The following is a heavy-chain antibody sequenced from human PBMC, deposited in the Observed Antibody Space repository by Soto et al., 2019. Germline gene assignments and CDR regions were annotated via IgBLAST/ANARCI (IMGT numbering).Heavy chain of an antibody. V-gene: IGHV3-48*02. CDR1: GFAFTDYS. Sequence: GGSLRLSCAGSGFAFTDYSMIWVRQAPGKGLEWISYMSSTSNIAYYVDSVNGRFTTSRDNDKNSLYLQMNSLRDEDTAVYYCASCYGDYEFPCEYWGQGTLVTVSS. CDR3: ASCYGDYEFPCEY. CDR2: MSSTSNIA. D-gene: IGHD4-17*01. J-gene: IGHJ4*02.